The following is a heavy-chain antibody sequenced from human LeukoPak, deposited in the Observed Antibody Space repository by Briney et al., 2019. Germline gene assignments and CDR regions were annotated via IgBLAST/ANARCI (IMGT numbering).Heavy chain of an antibody. CDR3: ARGYCSGGSCSKFDY. V-gene: IGHV3-53*01. J-gene: IGHJ4*02. D-gene: IGHD2-15*01. CDR2: IYSGGST. CDR1: GFTVSSNY. Sequence: AGGSLRLSCAASGFTVSSNYMSWVRQAPGKGLEWVSVIYSGGSTYYADSVKGRFTISRDNSKNTLYLQMYSLRAEDTAMYYCARGYCSGGSCSKFDYWGQGTLVTVSS.